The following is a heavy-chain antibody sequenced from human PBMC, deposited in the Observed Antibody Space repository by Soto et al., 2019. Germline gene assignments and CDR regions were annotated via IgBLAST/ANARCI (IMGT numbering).Heavy chain of an antibody. V-gene: IGHV6-1*01. CDR2: TYYRSKWYN. CDR1: VYSVSSNSAA. Sequence: SQTLSLTCSISVYSVSSNSAALNWIIQSPSRGLAWLGRTYYRSKWYNDYAVSVKSRITINPDTSKNQFSLQLNSVTPEDTAVYYCARDLGSSGWYGFDRWGRGTLVTVTS. CDR3: ARDLGSSGWYGFDR. D-gene: IGHD6-19*01. J-gene: IGHJ5*01.